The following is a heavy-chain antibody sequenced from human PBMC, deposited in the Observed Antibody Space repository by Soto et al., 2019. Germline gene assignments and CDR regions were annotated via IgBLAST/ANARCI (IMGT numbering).Heavy chain of an antibody. J-gene: IGHJ6*03. CDR2: INPNSGGT. V-gene: IGHV1-2*04. D-gene: IGHD6-19*01. CDR3: AREIPGSGWYRYYYYMAV. CDR1: GYTFTGYY. Sequence: GASVKVSCKASGYTFTGYYMHWVRQAPGQGPEWMGWINPNSGGTNYAQKFQGWVTMTRDTSISTAYMELSRLRSDDTAVYYCAREIPGSGWYRYYYYMAVWGKGTTVTVS.